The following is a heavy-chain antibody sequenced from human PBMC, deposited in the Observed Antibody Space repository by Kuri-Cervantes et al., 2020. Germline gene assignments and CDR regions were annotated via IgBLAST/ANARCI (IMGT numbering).Heavy chain of an antibody. V-gene: IGHV3-23*01. Sequence: GGSLRLSCAASGFTFSSYAMSWVRQAPGKGLEWVSAISGSGGSTYYADSVKGRFTISRDNAKNSLYLQMNSLRAEDTAVYYCARSPYCSGGSCSRGYWYFDLWGRGTLVTVSS. CDR2: ISGSGGST. CDR1: GFTFSSYA. CDR3: ARSPYCSGGSCSRGYWYFDL. D-gene: IGHD2-15*01. J-gene: IGHJ2*01.